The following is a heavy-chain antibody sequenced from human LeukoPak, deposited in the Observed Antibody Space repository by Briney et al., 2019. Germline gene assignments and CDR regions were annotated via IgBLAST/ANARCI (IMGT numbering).Heavy chain of an antibody. J-gene: IGHJ4*02. CDR2: IYTSGST. CDR1: GGSISSYY. Sequence: SETLSLTCTVSGGSISSYYWSWIRQPAGKGLEWIGRIYTSGSTNYSPSLKSRVTMSVDTSKNQFSLKLSSVTAADTAVYYCARDLSGAAAGGYYFDYWGQGTLVTVSS. CDR3: ARDLSGAAAGGYYFDY. D-gene: IGHD6-13*01. V-gene: IGHV4-4*07.